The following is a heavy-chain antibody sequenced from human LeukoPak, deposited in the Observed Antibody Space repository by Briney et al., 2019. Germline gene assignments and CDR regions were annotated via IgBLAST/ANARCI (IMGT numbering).Heavy chain of an antibody. D-gene: IGHD6-19*01. CDR2: ISFDGNTK. V-gene: IGHV3-30-3*02. J-gene: IGHJ4*02. Sequence: GRSLRLSCAASAFAFSTYAMHWVRQAPGKGLEWVAVISFDGNTKYYADSVKGRFTISRDNSKNTLYLQMNSLRAEDTAVYYCANERAAVAVAGDYWGQGTLVAVSS. CDR1: AFAFSTYA. CDR3: ANERAAVAVAGDY.